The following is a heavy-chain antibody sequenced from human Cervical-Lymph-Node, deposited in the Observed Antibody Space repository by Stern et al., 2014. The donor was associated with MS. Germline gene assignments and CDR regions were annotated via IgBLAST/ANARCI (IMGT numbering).Heavy chain of an antibody. V-gene: IGHV5-51*01. Sequence: EVQLVESRADVKKPGESLKISCKGSGHTFPNFWIGWVRQMPGKGLEWMGVVHPGDSDARYSPSFQGRVTMSVDKSINTAYLQWSSLEASDTAMYYCARMRVYSGYDNEAFDIWGQGTMVTVSS. CDR3: ARMRVYSGYDNEAFDI. CDR1: GHTFPNFW. J-gene: IGHJ3*02. D-gene: IGHD5-12*01. CDR2: VHPGDSDA.